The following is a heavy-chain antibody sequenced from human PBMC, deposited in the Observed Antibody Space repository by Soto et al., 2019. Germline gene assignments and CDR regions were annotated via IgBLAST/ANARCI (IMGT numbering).Heavy chain of an antibody. CDR2: ISGAGNSA. J-gene: IGHJ4*02. CDR3: ANEIRPNDY. CDR1: GFTFSDYA. V-gene: IGHV3-23*01. Sequence: EVQLMESGGGLVQPGGSLRLSCAASGFTFSDYAMSWVRQAPGKGLEWVSAISGAGNSASHASSVQGRFTISRDNSKNTLYLHMNSLTAEDTAIYYCANEIRPNDYWGQGTLVTVSS. D-gene: IGHD4-17*01.